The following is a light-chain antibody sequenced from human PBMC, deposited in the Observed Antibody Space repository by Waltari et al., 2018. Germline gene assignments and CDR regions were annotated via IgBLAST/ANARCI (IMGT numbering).Light chain of an antibody. Sequence: QSALTQPPSASGSPGQSVTISCTGTSSDVGSYNYVSWYQQHPGEAPKLMIYEVTKRPSGVPDRFSGSKSGNTASLTVSGLQAEDEDDYYCISYAGSNYYVFGTGTKVTVL. V-gene: IGLV2-8*01. J-gene: IGLJ1*01. CDR2: EVT. CDR1: SSDVGSYNY. CDR3: ISYAGSNYYV.